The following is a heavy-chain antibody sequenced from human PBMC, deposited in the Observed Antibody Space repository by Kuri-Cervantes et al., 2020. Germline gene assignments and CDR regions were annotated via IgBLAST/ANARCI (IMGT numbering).Heavy chain of an antibody. Sequence: GESLKISCAASGFTFSSYAMHWVRQAPGEGLEWVAVISYDGSNKYYADSVKGRFTISRDNSKNTLYLQMNSLRAEDTAVYYCARGGGYDFWSGYYNWGQGTLVTVSS. J-gene: IGHJ4*02. V-gene: IGHV3-30*04. CDR1: GFTFSSYA. CDR3: ARGGGYDFWSGYYN. D-gene: IGHD3-3*01. CDR2: ISYDGSNK.